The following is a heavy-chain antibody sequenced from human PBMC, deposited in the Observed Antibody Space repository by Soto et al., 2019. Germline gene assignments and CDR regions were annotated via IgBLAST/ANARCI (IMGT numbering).Heavy chain of an antibody. V-gene: IGHV3-64*01. CDR1: GFTFSSYA. CDR3: ARGGNEGLVGATPY. D-gene: IGHD1-26*01. CDR2: ISGNGGST. Sequence: EVQLVESGGGLVQPGGSLRLSCAASGFTFSSYAMHWVRQAPGKGLEYVSLISGNGGSTYYANSVKGRFTISRDNSKNTMYCQMGSLRPEDMEGYYCARGGNEGLVGATPYWGQGTLVTVSS. J-gene: IGHJ4*02.